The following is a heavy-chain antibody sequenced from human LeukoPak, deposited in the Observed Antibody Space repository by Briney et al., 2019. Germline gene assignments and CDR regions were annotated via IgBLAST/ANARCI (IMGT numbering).Heavy chain of an antibody. V-gene: IGHV3-23*01. CDR1: GVSFSSYT. Sequence: GGSLRLSCAASGVSFSSYTMMWVRQAPGKGLEWVSAISGSGGATNYADSVKGRFTISRDNAKNTLYLQMDSLRVEDTAVYYCARGSHCGGDCYPLFESWGQGTLATVSS. CDR2: ISGSGGAT. CDR3: ARGSHCGGDCYPLFES. D-gene: IGHD2-21*02. J-gene: IGHJ1*01.